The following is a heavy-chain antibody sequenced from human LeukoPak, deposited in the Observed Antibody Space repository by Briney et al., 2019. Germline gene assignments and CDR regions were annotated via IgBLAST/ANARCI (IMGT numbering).Heavy chain of an antibody. J-gene: IGHJ5*02. CDR3: ASGESPNWFDP. Sequence: PSETLSLTCAVSGGSISGYYWSWIRQPPGKGLEWIGYIYYSGSTNYSPSLKSRVTISVDTSKNQFSLKLSSVTAADTAVYYCASGESPNWFDPWGQGTLVTVSS. D-gene: IGHD3-10*01. CDR2: IYYSGST. V-gene: IGHV4-59*01. CDR1: GGSISGYY.